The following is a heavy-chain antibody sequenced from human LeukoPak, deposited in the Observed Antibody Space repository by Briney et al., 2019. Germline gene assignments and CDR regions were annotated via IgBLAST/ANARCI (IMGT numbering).Heavy chain of an antibody. CDR2: IYYSGRT. V-gene: IGHV4-39*07. J-gene: IGHJ5*02. Sequence: MSSETLSLTCTVSGGSISSSGYYWGWIRQPPGKGLEWIGNIYYSGRTYYNPSLKGRATISVDTSKNHFSLKLSSVTAADTAVYYCARGTVGYCSGGSCQGWFGPWGQGTLVTVSS. CDR1: GGSISSSGYY. CDR3: ARGTVGYCSGGSCQGWFGP. D-gene: IGHD2-15*01.